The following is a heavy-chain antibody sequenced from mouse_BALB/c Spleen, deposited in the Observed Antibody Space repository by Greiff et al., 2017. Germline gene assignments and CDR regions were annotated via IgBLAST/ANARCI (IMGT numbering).Heavy chain of an antibody. CDR2: IYPGNSDT. J-gene: IGHJ4*01. D-gene: IGHD2-1*01. V-gene: IGHV1-5*01. Sequence: VQLQQSGTVLARPGASVKMSCKASGYSFTSYWMHWVKQRPGQGLEWIGAIYPGNSDTSYNQKFKGKAKLTAVTSASTAYMELSSLTNEDSAVYYCTRDGNYDYAMDYWGQGTSVTVSS. CDR1: GYSFTSYW. CDR3: TRDGNYDYAMDY.